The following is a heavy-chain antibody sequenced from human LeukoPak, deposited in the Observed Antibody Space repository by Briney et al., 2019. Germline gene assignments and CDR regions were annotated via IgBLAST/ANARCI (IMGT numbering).Heavy chain of an antibody. Sequence: PGGSLRLSCAASGFTFSSYSMNWVRQAPGKGLEWVSSISSSSIYIHYADSVKGRFTISRDNAKNSLYLQMSNLRAEDTAVYFCARGGGLDVWGQGATVTVSS. D-gene: IGHD3-16*01. CDR3: ARGGGLDV. CDR2: ISSSSIYI. J-gene: IGHJ6*02. CDR1: GFTFSSYS. V-gene: IGHV3-21*04.